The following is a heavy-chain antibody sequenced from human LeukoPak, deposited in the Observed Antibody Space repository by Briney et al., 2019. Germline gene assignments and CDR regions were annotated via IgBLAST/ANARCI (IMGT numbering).Heavy chain of an antibody. CDR3: AKDGCSSASCSPNNNWLDP. J-gene: IGHJ5*02. CDR1: GFTFHDYA. D-gene: IGHD2-2*01. V-gene: IGHV3-9*01. CDR2: ISWNSGII. Sequence: GGSLRLSCAASGFTFHDYAMHWVRQTPGKGLEWVSGISWNSGIIGYADSVRGRFTISRDNAKNSLYLQMSSLRVEDAALYYCAKDGCSSASCSPNNNWLDPWGQGTLVTVSS.